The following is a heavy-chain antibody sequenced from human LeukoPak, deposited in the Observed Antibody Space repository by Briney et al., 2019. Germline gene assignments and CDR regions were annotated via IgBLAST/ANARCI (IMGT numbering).Heavy chain of an antibody. D-gene: IGHD4-17*01. Sequence: GGSLRLSCAASGFNFSSYAMHWVRQAPGKGLDWVAVISDGGDDKFYTDSVKGRFSISRDNSKNTLYLQMNSLRAEDTAAYHCASDLDYGDIDDSFDVWGQGTMVTVSS. CDR1: GFNFSSYA. V-gene: IGHV3-30*10. CDR2: ISDGGDDK. CDR3: ASDLDYGDIDDSFDV. J-gene: IGHJ3*01.